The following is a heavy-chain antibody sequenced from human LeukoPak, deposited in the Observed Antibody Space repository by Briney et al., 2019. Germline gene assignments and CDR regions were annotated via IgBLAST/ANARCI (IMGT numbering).Heavy chain of an antibody. CDR3: AKRNTMVRGGPCFDY. J-gene: IGHJ4*02. Sequence: GGSLRLSCAASGFTFSSYAMSWVRQAPGKGLEWVSAISGSGGSTYYADSVKGRFTVSRDNSKDTLYLQMNDLRPDDTAIYYCAKRNTMVRGGPCFDYWGQGLLVTVSS. V-gene: IGHV3-23*01. D-gene: IGHD3-10*01. CDR1: GFTFSSYA. CDR2: ISGSGGST.